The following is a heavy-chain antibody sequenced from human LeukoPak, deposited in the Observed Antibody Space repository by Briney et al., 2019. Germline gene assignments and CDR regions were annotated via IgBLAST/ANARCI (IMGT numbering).Heavy chain of an antibody. CDR3: ARGRLSNWNYYYYMDV. J-gene: IGHJ6*03. D-gene: IGHD1-20*01. CDR2: IYHSGST. V-gene: IGHV4-38-2*02. CDR1: GYSITSGYY. Sequence: SETLSLTCTVSGYSITSGYYWGWIRQPPGKGLEWIGSIYHSGSTFYNPSLKSRVTISVDTSKNQFSLKLSSVTAADTAVYYCARGRLSNWNYYYYMDVWGKGTTVTVSS.